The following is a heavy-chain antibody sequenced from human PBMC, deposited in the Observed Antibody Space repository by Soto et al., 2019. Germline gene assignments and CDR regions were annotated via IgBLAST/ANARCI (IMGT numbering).Heavy chain of an antibody. CDR2: IHSGGSRI. CDR1: GFTFTNAW. V-gene: IGHV3-48*01. Sequence: GGSLRLSCAASGFTFTNAWMTWVRQAPGKGLEWVSYIHSGGSRIYYADSVKGRFTISRDNAKNSLFLQMNSLRAEDTAVYYCARDGSTETTNYHYAMDVWGQGTTVTVSS. CDR3: ARDGSTETTNYHYAMDV. J-gene: IGHJ6*02. D-gene: IGHD4-17*01.